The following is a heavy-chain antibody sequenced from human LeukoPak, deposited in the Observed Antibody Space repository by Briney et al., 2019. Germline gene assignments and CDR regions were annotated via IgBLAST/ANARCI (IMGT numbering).Heavy chain of an antibody. CDR1: GFTFDDYA. Sequence: GRSLRLSCAASGFTFDDYAMHWVRQAPGKGLEWVSGISWNSGSIGYADSVKGRFTISRDNAKNSLYLQMNSLRAEDTALYYCAKDLRWLQSSAFDYWGQEPWSPSPQ. J-gene: IGHJ4*01. CDR3: AKDLRWLQSSAFDY. V-gene: IGHV3-9*01. D-gene: IGHD5-24*01. CDR2: ISWNSGSI.